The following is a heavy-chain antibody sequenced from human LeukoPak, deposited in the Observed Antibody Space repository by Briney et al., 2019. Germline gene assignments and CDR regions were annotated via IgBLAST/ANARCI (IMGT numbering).Heavy chain of an antibody. D-gene: IGHD3-22*01. J-gene: IGHJ4*02. V-gene: IGHV3-30*04. CDR1: GFTFSSYA. CDR3: AKVFGDFDNSGYFPIDPLYFDH. Sequence: SGGSLRLSCAASGFTFSSYAMHWVRQAPGKGLEWVAVISYDGSNKYYADSVKGRFTISRDNSKNTVYLRMDSLRADDTAVYFCAKVFGDFDNSGYFPIDPLYFDHWGQGTLVTVSS. CDR2: ISYDGSNK.